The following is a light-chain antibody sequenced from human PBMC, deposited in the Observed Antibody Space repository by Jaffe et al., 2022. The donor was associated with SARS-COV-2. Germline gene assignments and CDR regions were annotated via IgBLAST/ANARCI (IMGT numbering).Light chain of an antibody. J-gene: IGKJ1*01. Sequence: DIQMTQSPSSLSASVGDRVTITCRASQDIRNHLDWYQQKPGKAPKRLIYGASTLQSGVPSRFSGSGSGTEFTLTISSLQPEDFGTYYCLQHSNYPRTFGQGTKVEVK. V-gene: IGKV1-17*01. CDR3: LQHSNYPRT. CDR2: GAS. CDR1: QDIRNH.